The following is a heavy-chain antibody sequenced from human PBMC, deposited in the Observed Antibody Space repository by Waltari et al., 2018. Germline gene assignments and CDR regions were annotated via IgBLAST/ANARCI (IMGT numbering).Heavy chain of an antibody. J-gene: IGHJ4*02. CDR3: ATNDYGDFCPGDY. V-gene: IGHV1-24*01. Sequence: QVQLVQSGAEVKKPGASVKVSCKFSVYPLTELSMPWVRQAPGKGLEWMGGFDPEDGETIYAQKFQGRVTMTEDTSTDTAYMELSSLRSEDTAVYYCATNDYGDFCPGDYWGQGTLVTVSS. CDR1: VYPLTELS. D-gene: IGHD4-17*01. CDR2: FDPEDGET.